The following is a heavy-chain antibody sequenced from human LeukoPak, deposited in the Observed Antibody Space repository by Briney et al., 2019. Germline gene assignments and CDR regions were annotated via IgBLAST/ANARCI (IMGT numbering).Heavy chain of an antibody. CDR2: LDRDGSTT. V-gene: IGHV3-74*01. CDR3: VRDTESSGYDAFDY. J-gene: IGHJ4*02. D-gene: IGHD3-22*01. Sequence: GGSLRLSCAASGFTFSSYAMSWVRQAPGKGLVWVSRLDRDGSTTSYADSVLGRFTISRDNAKNTLYLQMNSLGAEDTAVYYCVRDTESSGYDAFDYWGQGTLVTVSS. CDR1: GFTFSSYA.